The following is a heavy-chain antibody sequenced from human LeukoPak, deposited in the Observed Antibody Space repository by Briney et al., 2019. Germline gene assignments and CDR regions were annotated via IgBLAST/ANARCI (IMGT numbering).Heavy chain of an antibody. D-gene: IGHD6-19*01. CDR2: INPNSGGT. V-gene: IGHV1-2*02. CDR1: GYTXTGYY. Sequence: ASVKVSCKASGYTXTGYYMHWVRQAPGQGLEWMGWINPNSGGTNYAQKFQGRVTMTRDTSISTAYMELSRLRSDDTAVYYCARDSRYSSGWYYFDYWGQGTLVTVSS. CDR3: ARDSRYSSGWYYFDY. J-gene: IGHJ4*02.